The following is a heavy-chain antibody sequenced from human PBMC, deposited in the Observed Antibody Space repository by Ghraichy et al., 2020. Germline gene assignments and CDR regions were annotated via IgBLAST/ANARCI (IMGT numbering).Heavy chain of an antibody. CDR2: IYYSGVT. J-gene: IGHJ4*02. CDR1: GGSISGTTYY. Sequence: SETLSLTCTVSGGSISGTTYYWGWVRQPPGKGLEWVGNIYYSGVTYYNPSLKSRLTISVDTSKNQFSLNLSSVTAADTAVYYCATYDFWSSYFPHDYWGQGTLVTVSS. D-gene: IGHD3-3*01. CDR3: ATYDFWSSYFPHDY. V-gene: IGHV4-39*01.